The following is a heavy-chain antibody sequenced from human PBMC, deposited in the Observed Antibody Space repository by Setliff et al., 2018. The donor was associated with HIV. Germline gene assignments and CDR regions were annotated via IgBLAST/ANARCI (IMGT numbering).Heavy chain of an antibody. CDR2: IYHSGTT. Sequence: SETLSLTCAVSGGSISTNNWWTWVRQSPGKGLEWIGDIYHSGTTNYNPSLKSRVTISADTSKNQFSLNLSSVTAAETAVYYCARVGYHGSGRYSFDYWGQGTLVTVSS. V-gene: IGHV4-4*02. CDR1: GGSISTNNW. J-gene: IGHJ4*02. D-gene: IGHD3-10*01. CDR3: ARVGYHGSGRYSFDY.